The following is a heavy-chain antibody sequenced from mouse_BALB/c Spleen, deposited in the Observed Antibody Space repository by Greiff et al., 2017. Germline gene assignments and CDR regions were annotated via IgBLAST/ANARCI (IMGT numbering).Heavy chain of an antibody. CDR2: IYPYNGGT. V-gene: IGHV1S29*02. CDR3: ARGGTCRYDGAMDY. J-gene: IGHJ4*01. CDR1: GYTFTDYN. Sequence: EVQLQQSGPELVKPGASVKISCKASGYTFTDYNMHWVKQSPGKSLEWIGYIYPYNGGTGYNQKFKSKATLTVDTSSSTAYMELRSLTSEDSAVYYCARGGTCRYDGAMDYWGQGTSVTVSS. D-gene: IGHD2-14*01.